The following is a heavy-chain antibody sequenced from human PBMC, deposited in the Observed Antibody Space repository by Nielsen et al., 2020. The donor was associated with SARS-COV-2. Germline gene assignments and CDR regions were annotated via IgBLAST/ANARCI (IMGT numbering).Heavy chain of an antibody. CDR1: GGTFSSYA. CDR3: ARDMGSSWYYGY. Sequence: SVKVSCKASGGTFSSYAISWVRQAPGQGLEWMGGIIPIFGTANYAQKFQGRVTITRDTSASTAYMELSSLRSEDTAVYYCARDMGSSWYYGYWGQGTLVTVSS. V-gene: IGHV1-69*05. D-gene: IGHD6-13*01. J-gene: IGHJ4*02. CDR2: IIPIFGTA.